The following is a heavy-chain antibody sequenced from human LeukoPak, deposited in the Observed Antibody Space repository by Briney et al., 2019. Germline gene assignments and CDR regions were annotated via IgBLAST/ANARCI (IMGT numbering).Heavy chain of an antibody. CDR1: GYNFFKYA. CDR2: IDGGNGDT. Sequence: ASVTVSCTPSGYNFFKYAIHWVRQAPGQRFEWMGWIDGGNGDTRFSQKFQDRVSFTRDTFATTVYMELTSLRSEDTAVYYCARDQSRDIRVDFDYWGQGTLVIVSS. D-gene: IGHD5-24*01. J-gene: IGHJ4*02. CDR3: ARDQSRDIRVDFDY. V-gene: IGHV1-3*01.